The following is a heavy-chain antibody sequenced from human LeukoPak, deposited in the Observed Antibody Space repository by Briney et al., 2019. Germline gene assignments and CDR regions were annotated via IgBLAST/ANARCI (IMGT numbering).Heavy chain of an antibody. CDR2: MYSSGST. CDR1: GGSIRGGIYY. J-gene: IGHJ6*03. V-gene: IGHV4-61*02. CDR3: ARDLGYSSSWYVGAGYYYYMDV. D-gene: IGHD6-13*01. Sequence: SQTLSLTCTVSGGSIRGGIYYGSWSRQPGGRGREGIGRMYSSGSTNYNPSRKSRITISVDTSKNQFSLTLPSVTAADTAVYYCARDLGYSSSWYVGAGYYYYMDVWGKGTTVTISS.